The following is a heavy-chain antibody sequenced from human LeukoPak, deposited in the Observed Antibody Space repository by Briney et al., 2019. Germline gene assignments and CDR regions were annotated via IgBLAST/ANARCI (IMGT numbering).Heavy chain of an antibody. CDR1: GYTFTGYY. CDR2: INPNSGGT. D-gene: IGHD5-18*01. CDR3: ARVNGYSYGYDDY. Sequence: ASVKVSCTASGYTFTGYYMHWERQAPGQGLEWMGRINPNSGGTNYAQKFQGRVTMTRDTSISTAYMELSRLRSDDTAVYYCARVNGYSYGYDDYWGQGTLVTVSS. V-gene: IGHV1-2*06. J-gene: IGHJ4*02.